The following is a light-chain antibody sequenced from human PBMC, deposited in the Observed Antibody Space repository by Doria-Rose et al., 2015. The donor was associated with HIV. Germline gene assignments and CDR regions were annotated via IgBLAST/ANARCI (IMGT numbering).Light chain of an antibody. Sequence: DIRMTQSPESLGMSLGERATLNCKSNQSLLYTSKNYLAWYQQKQGQPSKLWIYWASTRQSGVPARFSGSGSGTDFTLTISSLEAEDVAVYYCQQYYDTPSFGPGTTVDIK. V-gene: IGKV4-1*01. J-gene: IGKJ3*01. CDR1: QSLLYTSKNY. CDR2: WAS. CDR3: QQYYDTPS.